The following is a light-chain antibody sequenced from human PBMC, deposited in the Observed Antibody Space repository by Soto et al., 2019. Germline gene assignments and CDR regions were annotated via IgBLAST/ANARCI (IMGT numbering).Light chain of an antibody. J-gene: IGKJ4*02. CDR3: QQSLTTPPT. CDR2: AAS. V-gene: IGKV1-39*01. Sequence: DIQMTQSPSSLSASVGDRVTITCRASQSIRSYLNWYQQKPGKAPKLLIYAASTLQSGVPSRFSGSGSGTDFTLTISSLQPEDFRTYSCQQSLTTPPTFGGGTKVEIK. CDR1: QSIRSY.